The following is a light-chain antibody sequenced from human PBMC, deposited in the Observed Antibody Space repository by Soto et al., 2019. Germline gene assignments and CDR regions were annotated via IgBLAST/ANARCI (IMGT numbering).Light chain of an antibody. CDR3: QAWGTGGV. CDR1: SGHSDYA. CDR2: VTSDGSH. Sequence: QPVLTQSPSASASPGASVKLTCTLSSGHSDYAIAWHQQQPEKGPRYLMKVTSDGSHTKGDGIPDRFSGSSSGADRYLTISSLRSDDEAYYYCQAWGTGGVFGGGTQLTVL. V-gene: IGLV4-69*01. J-gene: IGLJ3*02.